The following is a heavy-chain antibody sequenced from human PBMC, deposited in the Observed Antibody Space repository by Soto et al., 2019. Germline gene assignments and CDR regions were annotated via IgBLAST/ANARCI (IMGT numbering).Heavy chain of an antibody. Sequence: QLQLQESGPGLVKPSETLSLTCTVSGGSISSSSYYWRWIRQPPGKGLEWIGSIYYSGSTYYNPSLNSRVTISVDTSKNQFSLKLSSVTAADTAVYYCARTIITTYWYFDLWGRGTLVTVSS. D-gene: IGHD3-22*01. V-gene: IGHV4-39*01. CDR1: GGSISSSSYY. CDR2: IYYSGST. CDR3: ARTIITTYWYFDL. J-gene: IGHJ2*01.